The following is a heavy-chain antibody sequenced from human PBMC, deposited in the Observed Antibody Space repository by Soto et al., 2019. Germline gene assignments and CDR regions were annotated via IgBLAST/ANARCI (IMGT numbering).Heavy chain of an antibody. Sequence: QVQLVESGGGVVQPGRSLRLSCAASGFTFSSYAMHWVRQAPGKGLEWVAVISYDGSNKYYADSVKGRFTISRDNSKNTLYLQMNSLRAEDTAVYYCARDSVEFSSSSWGWFDPWGQGTLVTVSS. V-gene: IGHV3-30-3*01. CDR2: ISYDGSNK. D-gene: IGHD6-6*01. CDR1: GFTFSSYA. J-gene: IGHJ5*02. CDR3: ARDSVEFSSSSWGWFDP.